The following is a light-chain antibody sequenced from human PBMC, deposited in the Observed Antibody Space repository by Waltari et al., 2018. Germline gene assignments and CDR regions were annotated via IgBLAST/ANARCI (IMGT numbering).Light chain of an antibody. Sequence: GRASQNIRNGLAWYQQKPGKAPKLLIYAASTLETGVPPRFSASGSGTEFTLSISSLEPDDFATYYCQQAKSFPLTFGPGTKVDIK. CDR1: QNIRNG. V-gene: IGKV1-12*01. J-gene: IGKJ3*01. CDR2: AAS. CDR3: QQAKSFPLT.